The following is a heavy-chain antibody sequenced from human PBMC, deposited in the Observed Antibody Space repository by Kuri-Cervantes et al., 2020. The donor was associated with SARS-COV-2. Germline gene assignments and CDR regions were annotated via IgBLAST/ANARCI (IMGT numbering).Heavy chain of an antibody. CDR1: GGTFSSYA. V-gene: IGHV1-69*13. Sequence: VKVSCKASGGTFSSYAISWVRQAPGQGLEWMGGIIPIFGTANYAQKFQGRVTITADTSTSTAYMELRSLRSDDTAVYYCARDLIYCSSTSCYYYYYYGMDVWGQGTTVTVSS. J-gene: IGHJ6*02. CDR2: IIPIFGTA. D-gene: IGHD2-2*01. CDR3: ARDLIYCSSTSCYYYYYYGMDV.